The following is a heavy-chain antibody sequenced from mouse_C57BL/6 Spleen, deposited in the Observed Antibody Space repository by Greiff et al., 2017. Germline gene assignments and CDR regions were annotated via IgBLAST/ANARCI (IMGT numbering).Heavy chain of an antibody. CDR2: IHPNSGST. CDR3: ARDTTVVDGFDY. J-gene: IGHJ2*01. CDR1: GYTFTSYW. V-gene: IGHV1-64*01. D-gene: IGHD1-1*01. Sequence: VQLQQPGAELVKPGASVKLSCKASGYTFTSYWMHWVKQRPGQGLEWIGMIHPNSGSTNYNEKFKSKATLTVDKSSSTAYMQLSSLTSEDSAVYYCARDTTVVDGFDYWGQGTTLTVSS.